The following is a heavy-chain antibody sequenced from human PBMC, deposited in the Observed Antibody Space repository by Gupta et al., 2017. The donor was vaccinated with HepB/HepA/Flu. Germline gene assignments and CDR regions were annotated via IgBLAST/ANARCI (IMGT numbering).Heavy chain of an antibody. D-gene: IGHD1-1*01. V-gene: IGHV1-69*01. CDR2: LIPMFGVA. Sequence: QVQLVQSGAEVTKPGSSVKVYCKASGGTFRTYAISWVRQVPGQGLGWMGGLIPMFGVAKYAHKGLASVTITADEFTSTVDIEVSSLGYEEKAGYYCVRGGYWNDGEYYYLDDWGKGTTVTVSS. CDR3: VRGGYWNDGEYYYLDD. J-gene: IGHJ6*03. CDR1: GGTFRTYA.